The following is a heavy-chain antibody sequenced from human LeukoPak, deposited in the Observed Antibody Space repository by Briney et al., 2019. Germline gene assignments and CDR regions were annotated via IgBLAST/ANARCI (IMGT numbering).Heavy chain of an antibody. V-gene: IGHV3-33*08. D-gene: IGHD6-19*01. J-gene: IGHJ4*02. CDR2: IWYDGSNK. CDR1: GFTFSSYG. Sequence: GGSLRLSCAASGFTFSSYGMHWVRQAPGKGLEWVAVIWYDGSNKYYADSVKGRFTISRDNSKNTLYLQMNSLRAEDTAVYYCARAAGTDLYFDYWGQGTLVTVSS. CDR3: ARAAGTDLYFDY.